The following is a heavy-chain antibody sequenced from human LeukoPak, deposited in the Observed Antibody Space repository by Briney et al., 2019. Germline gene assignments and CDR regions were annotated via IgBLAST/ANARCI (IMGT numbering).Heavy chain of an antibody. CDR2: ISGSGGST. D-gene: IGHD6-19*01. CDR3: ARGLAPGIAVAGDDY. V-gene: IGHV3-23*01. Sequence: PGGSLRLSCAASGLTFSSYAMSWVRQAPGKGLEWVSAISGSGGSTYYADSVKGRFTISRDNSKNTLYLQMNSLRAEDTAVYYCARGLAPGIAVAGDDYWGQGTLVTVSS. J-gene: IGHJ4*02. CDR1: GLTFSSYA.